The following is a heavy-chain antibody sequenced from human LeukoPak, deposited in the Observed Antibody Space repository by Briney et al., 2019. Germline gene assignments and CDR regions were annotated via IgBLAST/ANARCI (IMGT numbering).Heavy chain of an antibody. D-gene: IGHD4-23*01. CDR2: IYWDDDK. Sequence: SGPTLVNPTQTLTLTCTFSGFSLSTSGMCVSWIRQPPGKALEWLALIYWDDDKRYSPSLKSRLTITKDTSKNQVVLTMTNMDPVDTATYYCTHASSYSTVVAYWGQGTLVTVSS. CDR3: THASSYSTVVAY. V-gene: IGHV2-5*08. CDR1: GFSLSTSGMC. J-gene: IGHJ4*02.